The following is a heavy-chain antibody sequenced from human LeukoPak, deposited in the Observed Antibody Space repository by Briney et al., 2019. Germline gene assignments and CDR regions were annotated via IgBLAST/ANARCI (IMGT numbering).Heavy chain of an antibody. V-gene: IGHV4-59*08. J-gene: IGHJ3*02. CDR2: IYYSGST. Sequence: PSETLSLTCIVSGGSISGYYFNWIRQPPGKRLEWIGQIYYSGSTNYNPSLKSRVTISLDTSKNQFSLELNSVTAADTAVYYCARQVGLYYDFDIWGQGTMVTVSS. CDR1: GGSISGYY. D-gene: IGHD3-22*01. CDR3: ARQVGLYYDFDI.